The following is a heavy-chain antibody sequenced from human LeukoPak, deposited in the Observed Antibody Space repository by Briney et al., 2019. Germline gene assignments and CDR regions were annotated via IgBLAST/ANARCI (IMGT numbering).Heavy chain of an antibody. J-gene: IGHJ6*03. V-gene: IGHV4-59*01. CDR1: GGSTSSYY. CDR3: ARTTEAHSWRTRYYDYYMDV. CDR2: IYYSGST. D-gene: IGHD6-13*01. Sequence: SETLSLTCTVSGGSTSSYYWSWIRQPPGKGLEWIGYIYYSGSTNYNPSLKSRVTISVDTSKNQFSLKLSSVTAADTAVYYCARTTEAHSWRTRYYDYYMDVWGKGTTVTVSS.